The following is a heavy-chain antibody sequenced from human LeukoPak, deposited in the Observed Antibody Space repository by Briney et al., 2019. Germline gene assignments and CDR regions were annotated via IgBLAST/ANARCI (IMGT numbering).Heavy chain of an antibody. CDR1: GFTFEDYG. CDR3: ARVLRYFDWFDY. V-gene: IGHV3-21*01. Sequence: GGSLRLSCAASGFTFEDYGMHWVRQAPGKGLEWVSSISSSSSYIYYADSVKGRFTISRDNAKTSLYLQMNSLRAEDTAVYYCARVLRYFDWFDYWGQGTLVTVSS. D-gene: IGHD3-9*01. CDR2: ISSSSSYI. J-gene: IGHJ4*02.